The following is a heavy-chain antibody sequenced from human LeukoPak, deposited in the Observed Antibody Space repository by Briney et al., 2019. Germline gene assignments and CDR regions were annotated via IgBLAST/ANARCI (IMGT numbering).Heavy chain of an antibody. CDR1: GGSFTSYA. V-gene: IGHV1-69*13. CDR3: ARELITMIVDDRYFDL. D-gene: IGHD3-22*01. Sequence: SVKLSCKASGGSFTSYAISWVRHAPGQGLELMGRIIPIFGTANYAQKFQGRVTITADESTSTAYMELSSLRSEDTAVYYCARELITMIVDDRYFDLWGRGTLVTVSS. CDR2: IIPIFGTA. J-gene: IGHJ2*01.